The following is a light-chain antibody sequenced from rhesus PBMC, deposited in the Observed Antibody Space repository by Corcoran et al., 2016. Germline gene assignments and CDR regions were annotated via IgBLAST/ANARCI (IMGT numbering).Light chain of an antibody. J-gene: IGLJ6*01. V-gene: IGLV2S7*01. Sequence: QSAPTQPPSVSGSPGQSVTISCTGTSSDIGGYNYVSWYQQHPGKAPQLMIYGVSNRPSGVSDRFSGSKSGNTASLTISGLQAEDEADYYCCSYTTSSTFVFGSGTKLTVL. CDR2: GVS. CDR3: CSYTTSSTFV. CDR1: SSDIGGYNY.